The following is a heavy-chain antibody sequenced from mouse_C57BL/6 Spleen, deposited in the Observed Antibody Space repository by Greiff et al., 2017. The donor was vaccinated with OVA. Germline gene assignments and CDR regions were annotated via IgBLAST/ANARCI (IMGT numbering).Heavy chain of an antibody. CDR3: ARDRLRYGYFDV. CDR1: GYSITSGYY. J-gene: IGHJ1*03. V-gene: IGHV3-6*01. CDR2: ISYDGSN. Sequence: EVQLVESGPGLVKPSQSLSLTCSVTGYSITSGYYWNWIRQFPGNKLEWMGYISYDGSNNYNPSLKNRISITRDTSKNQFFLKLNSVTTEDTATYYCARDRLRYGYFDVWGTGTTVTVSS. D-gene: IGHD1-1*01.